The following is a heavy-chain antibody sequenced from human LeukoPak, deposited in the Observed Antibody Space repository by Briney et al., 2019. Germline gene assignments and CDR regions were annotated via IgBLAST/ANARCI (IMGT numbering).Heavy chain of an antibody. V-gene: IGHV1-18*01. CDR2: INVYNGKT. CDR1: GYTFNTYG. CDR3: ASSGPYSSKFDP. D-gene: IGHD6-13*01. J-gene: IGHJ5*02. Sequence: ASVKVSCKASGYTFNTYGISWVRQAPGQGLEWMGWINVYNGKTDYAQKLQGRVTMTTDTSISTAYMELSRLRSDDTAVYYCASSGPYSSKFDPWGQGTLVTVSS.